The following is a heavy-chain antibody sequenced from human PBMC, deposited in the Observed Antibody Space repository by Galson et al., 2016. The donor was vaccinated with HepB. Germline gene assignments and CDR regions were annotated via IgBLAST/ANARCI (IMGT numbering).Heavy chain of an antibody. Sequence: SVKVSCKASGGTFSSYAVSWVRQAPGQGLEWMGGIIPVFGTANYAQKFQGRVTITADESTGTVYMELSSLRSEDTAVYFWARDQGTYDILTGYPRTYPQDHWGQGTLVSVSS. CDR1: GGTFSSYA. V-gene: IGHV1-69*13. CDR3: ARDQGTYDILTGYPRTYPQDH. D-gene: IGHD3-9*01. CDR2: IIPVFGTA. J-gene: IGHJ4*02.